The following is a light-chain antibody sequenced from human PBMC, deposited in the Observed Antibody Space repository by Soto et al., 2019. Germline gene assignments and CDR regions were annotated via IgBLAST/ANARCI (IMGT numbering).Light chain of an antibody. Sequence: QSALTQPASVSVSPEQSITISCTGTSSDFGSYNLVSWYQQPPVKAPKVMIYEATTRPSGVSNRFSGSKSGNTASLTISGLQAEDEADYYCCAYAGSGTVVFGGGTKLTVL. CDR1: SSDFGSYNL. V-gene: IGLV2-23*01. CDR2: EAT. CDR3: CAYAGSGTVV. J-gene: IGLJ3*02.